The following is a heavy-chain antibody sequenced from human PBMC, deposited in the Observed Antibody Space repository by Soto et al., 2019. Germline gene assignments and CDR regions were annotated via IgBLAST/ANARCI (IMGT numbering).Heavy chain of an antibody. CDR2: ISYDGSNK. V-gene: IGHV3-30*18. CDR3: AKVPYGDYAVGDAFDI. J-gene: IGHJ3*02. Sequence: QVQLVESGGGVVQPGRSLRLSCAASGFTFSSYGMHWVRQAPGKGLEWVAVISYDGSNKYYADSVKGRFTISRDNSKNTLYLQRNSLRAEDTAVYYCAKVPYGDYAVGDAFDIWGQGTMVTVSS. CDR1: GFTFSSYG. D-gene: IGHD4-17*01.